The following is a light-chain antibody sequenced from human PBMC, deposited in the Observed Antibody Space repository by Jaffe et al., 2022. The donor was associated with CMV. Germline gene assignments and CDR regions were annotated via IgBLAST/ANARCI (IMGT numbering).Light chain of an antibody. CDR3: QQYSNSLPWT. V-gene: IGKV3-20*01. CDR2: GAF. J-gene: IGKJ1*01. CDR1: QRIASDY. Sequence: EIVLTQSPDTLSLSPGERATLSCRASQRIASDYIAWFQQKSGQAPRVLIYGAFTRAAGVPDKFSGSGSDTEFTLTISRLVPEDSAVYYCQQYSNSLPWTFGQGTKVDI.